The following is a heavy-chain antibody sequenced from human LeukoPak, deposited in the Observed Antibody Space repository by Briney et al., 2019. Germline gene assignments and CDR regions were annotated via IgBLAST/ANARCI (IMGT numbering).Heavy chain of an antibody. Sequence: PGGSLRPSCAASGFTFSSYSMNWVRQAPGKGLEWVSSISSSSSYIYYADSVKGRFTISRDNAKNSLYLQMNSLRAEDTAVYYCARGASGKVVIATYFDYWGQGTLVTVSS. D-gene: IGHD2-21*01. CDR1: GFTFSSYS. CDR3: ARGASGKVVIATYFDY. V-gene: IGHV3-21*01. CDR2: ISSSSSYI. J-gene: IGHJ4*02.